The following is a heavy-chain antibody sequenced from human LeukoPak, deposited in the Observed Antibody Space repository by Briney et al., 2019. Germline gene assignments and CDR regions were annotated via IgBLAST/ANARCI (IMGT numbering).Heavy chain of an antibody. J-gene: IGHJ4*02. CDR2: ISGSGGST. D-gene: IGHD3-22*01. CDR3: AKDRNYYDSSGYSDY. CDR1: GFTFSSYA. V-gene: IGHV3-23*01. Sequence: GGSLRLSCAASGFTFSSYAMSWVRQAPGKGLEWVSAISGSGGSTYYADSVKGRFTISRDNSKNTLYLQMNSLRAEDTAVYYCAKDRNYYDSSGYSDYWGQGTLVTVSS.